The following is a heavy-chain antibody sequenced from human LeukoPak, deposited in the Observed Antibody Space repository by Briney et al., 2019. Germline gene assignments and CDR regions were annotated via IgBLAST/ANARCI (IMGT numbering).Heavy chain of an antibody. J-gene: IGHJ4*02. Sequence: SETLSLTCTVFGDSISIYYWSWIRQPAGKGLEWIGRIYTSGSTNYNPSLKSRVTMSVDTSKNQFSLKLSSVTAADTAVYYCARELAVAGTVDYWGQGTLVTVSS. D-gene: IGHD6-19*01. V-gene: IGHV4-4*07. CDR2: IYTSGST. CDR3: ARELAVAGTVDY. CDR1: GDSISIYY.